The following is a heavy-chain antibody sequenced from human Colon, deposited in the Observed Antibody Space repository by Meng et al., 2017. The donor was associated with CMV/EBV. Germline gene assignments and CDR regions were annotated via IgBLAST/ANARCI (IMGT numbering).Heavy chain of an antibody. D-gene: IGHD6-13*01. V-gene: IGHV3-21*01. Sequence: GESLKISCAASGFTFSSYSMNWVRQAPGKGLEWVSSISSSSYIYYADSVKGRFTISRDNAKNSLYLQMNSLRAEDTAVYYCASYSSYYYGMDVWGQGTTVTVSS. J-gene: IGHJ6*02. CDR1: GFTFSSYS. CDR2: ISSSSYI. CDR3: ASYSSYYYGMDV.